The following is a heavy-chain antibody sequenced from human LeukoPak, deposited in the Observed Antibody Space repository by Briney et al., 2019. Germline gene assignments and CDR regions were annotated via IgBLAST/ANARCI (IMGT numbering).Heavy chain of an antibody. CDR2: INPNSGGT. D-gene: IGHD6-19*01. J-gene: IGHJ6*03. V-gene: IGHV1-2*02. CDR1: GYTFTGYY. Sequence: ASVKVSCKASGYTFTGYYMHWVRQAPGQGLEWMGWINPNSGGTNYAQKFQGRVTMTRDTSISTAYMELSRLRSDDTAVYYCAKDRYSSGWKSSHMDVWGKGTTVTISS. CDR3: AKDRYSSGWKSSHMDV.